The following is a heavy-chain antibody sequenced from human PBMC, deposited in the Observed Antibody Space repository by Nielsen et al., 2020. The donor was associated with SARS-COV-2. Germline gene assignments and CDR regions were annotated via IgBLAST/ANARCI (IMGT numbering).Heavy chain of an antibody. J-gene: IGHJ4*02. CDR1: GGSFSGHY. V-gene: IGHV4-34*01. CDR3: AGTLTIFGVAPTLDY. Sequence: SETLSLTCAVYGGSFSGHYWSWIRQTPGKGLEWIGEITHAGTTNYNPSLQSRVTISLDKSKKQFSLRLSSLTAADTAVYYCAGTLTIFGVAPTLDYWGQGTLVTVSS. D-gene: IGHD3-3*01. CDR2: ITHAGTT.